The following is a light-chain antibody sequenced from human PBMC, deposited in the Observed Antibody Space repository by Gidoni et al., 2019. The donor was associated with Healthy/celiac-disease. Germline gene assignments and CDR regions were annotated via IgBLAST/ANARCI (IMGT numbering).Light chain of an antibody. CDR3: MQALQTPWT. CDR1: QSLLHSNGYNY. CDR2: LGS. J-gene: IGKJ1*01. V-gene: IGKV2-28*01. Sequence: DIVMTHSPLSLPVTPGEPASISCRSSQSLLHSNGYNYLDWYLQKPGQSPQLLIYLGSNRASGVQERFSGSGSGTDFTLKISRVEAEDVGVYYCMQALQTPWTFGQGTKVEIK.